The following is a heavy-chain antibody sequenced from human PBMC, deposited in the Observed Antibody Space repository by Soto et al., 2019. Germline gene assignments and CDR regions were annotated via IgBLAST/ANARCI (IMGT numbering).Heavy chain of an antibody. V-gene: IGHV5-51*01. D-gene: IGHD3-22*01. Sequence: GESLKISCKGSGYSFTSYWIGWVRQMPGKGLEWMGIIYPGDSDTRYSPSFQGQVTISADKSISTAYLQWSSLKASDTAMYYCARQKGYDSSGNDAFDIWVQGTMVTVSS. CDR1: GYSFTSYW. J-gene: IGHJ3*02. CDR2: IYPGDSDT. CDR3: ARQKGYDSSGNDAFDI.